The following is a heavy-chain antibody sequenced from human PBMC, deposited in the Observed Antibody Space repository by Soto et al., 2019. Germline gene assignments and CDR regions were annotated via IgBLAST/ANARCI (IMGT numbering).Heavy chain of an antibody. CDR3: ARGRGWRDY. D-gene: IGHD6-19*01. CDR1: GYTFTNYD. Sequence: QVQLVQSGAEVKKPGASVKVSCKASGYTFTNYDINWVRQAPGQGLEWMGWMDPNSGNTDYAQKFQGRVTITRNTSIRTAYLELSSLSSEDTAVYYCARGRGWRDYWGQGTLVTVSS. J-gene: IGHJ4*02. CDR2: MDPNSGNT. V-gene: IGHV1-8*01.